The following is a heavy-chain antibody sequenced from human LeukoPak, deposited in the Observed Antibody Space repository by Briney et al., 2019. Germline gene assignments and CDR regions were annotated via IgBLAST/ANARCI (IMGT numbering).Heavy chain of an antibody. Sequence: PGGSLRLSCAASEFTFSGYWMSWVRQVPGKGLEWLAKIKQDGSEKYYVDFVKGRFTISRDNAKNSLYLQMNSLRAEDTAVYYCARENGLLGEFSFDYWGQGTLVTVSS. J-gene: IGHJ4*02. CDR2: IKQDGSEK. CDR3: ARENGLLGEFSFDY. V-gene: IGHV3-7*01. CDR1: EFTFSGYW. D-gene: IGHD3-10*01.